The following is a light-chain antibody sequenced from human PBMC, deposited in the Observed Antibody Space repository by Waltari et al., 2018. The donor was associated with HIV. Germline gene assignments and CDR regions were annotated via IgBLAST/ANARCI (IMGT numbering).Light chain of an antibody. CDR1: SSNIGSNY. Sequence: QSVLTQPPSASGTPGQRVAISCSGSSSNIGSNYVYWYQQLPGTAPKVLIYRSNQRPSGVPARCAGSKSGTSASLAISALRSEDEADYYCATWDDSLSGPVFGGGTKLTVL. CDR2: RSN. J-gene: IGLJ3*02. V-gene: IGLV1-47*01. CDR3: ATWDDSLSGPV.